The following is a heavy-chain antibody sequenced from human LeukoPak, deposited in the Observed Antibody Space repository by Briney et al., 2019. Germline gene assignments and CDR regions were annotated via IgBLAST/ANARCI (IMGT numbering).Heavy chain of an antibody. J-gene: IGHJ4*02. Sequence: PSETLSLTCTVSGYSISSGYYWGWIRQPPGKGLEWIGSIYHSGSTYYNPSLKSRVTISVDTSKNQFSLKLSSVTAADTAVYYCARHRYYDSSGYRARGYFDYWGQGTLVTVSS. CDR2: IYHSGST. CDR1: GYSISSGYY. V-gene: IGHV4-38-2*02. CDR3: ARHRYYDSSGYRARGYFDY. D-gene: IGHD3-22*01.